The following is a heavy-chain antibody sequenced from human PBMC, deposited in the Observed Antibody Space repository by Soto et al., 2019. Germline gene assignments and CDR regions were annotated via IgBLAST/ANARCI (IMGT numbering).Heavy chain of an antibody. CDR3: AHNSAPYYYDSSGYYSDRYNWFDP. J-gene: IGHJ5*02. CDR1: GFSLSTSGVG. D-gene: IGHD3-22*01. V-gene: IGHV2-5*02. CDR2: IYWDDDK. Sequence: QITLKESGPTLVKPTQTLTLTCTFSGFSLSTSGVGVGWIRQPPGKALEWLALIYWDDDKRYSPSLKSRLTLTKDTSKHQVVLTMTNMDPVDTATYYCAHNSAPYYYDSSGYYSDRYNWFDPWGQGTLVTVSS.